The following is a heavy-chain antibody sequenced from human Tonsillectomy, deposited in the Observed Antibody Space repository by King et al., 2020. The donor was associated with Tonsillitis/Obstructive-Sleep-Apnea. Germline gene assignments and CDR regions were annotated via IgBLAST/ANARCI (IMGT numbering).Heavy chain of an antibody. CDR2: IYYSGNT. CDR1: GASISNDNYY. CDR3: ARLTGCSSTRCFHPNFDY. J-gene: IGHJ4*02. D-gene: IGHD2-2*01. Sequence: QLQESGPGLVKPSETLSLTCTVSGASISNDNYYWEWIRQPPGKGLEWIGSIYYSGNTYYNPSLKSRVTISVDTSKNHFSLKLSSVTAADTAVYYCARLTGCSSTRCFHPNFDYWGQGTLVTVSS. V-gene: IGHV4-39*02.